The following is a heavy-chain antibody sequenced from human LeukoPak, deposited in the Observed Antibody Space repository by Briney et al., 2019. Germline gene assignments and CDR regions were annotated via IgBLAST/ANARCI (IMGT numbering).Heavy chain of an antibody. CDR3: ARESGDYVKFDY. CDR1: GDSVSRNNAA. Sequence: SQTLSLTCAISGDSVSRNNAAWNWIRQSPSRGLEWLGRTYYRSKWYNEYAESVESRITINPDTSKNQFSLQLNFVTPEDTAVYYCARESGDYVKFDYWGQGALVTVSS. CDR2: TYYRSKWYN. D-gene: IGHD3-16*01. V-gene: IGHV6-1*01. J-gene: IGHJ4*02.